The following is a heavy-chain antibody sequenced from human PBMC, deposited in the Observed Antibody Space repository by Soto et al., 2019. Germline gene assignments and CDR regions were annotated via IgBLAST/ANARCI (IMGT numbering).Heavy chain of an antibody. Sequence: QVQLVQSGAEVKKPGSSVKVSCKASGGTFSSYAISWVRQAPGQGLEWLGGIIPIFGTANYAQKFQGRVTITADESTSTAYMELSSLRSEDTAVYYCARRGDYYGSGSYYKPEVDPYGMDVWGQGTTVTVSS. V-gene: IGHV1-69*01. CDR3: ARRGDYYGSGSYYKPEVDPYGMDV. J-gene: IGHJ6*02. CDR2: IIPIFGTA. CDR1: GGTFSSYA. D-gene: IGHD3-10*01.